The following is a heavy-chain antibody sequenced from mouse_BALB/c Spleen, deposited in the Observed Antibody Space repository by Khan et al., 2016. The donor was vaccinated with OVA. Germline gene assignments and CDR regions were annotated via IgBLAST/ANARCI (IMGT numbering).Heavy chain of an antibody. V-gene: IGHV3-8*02. CDR3: ARSTYRYAFAY. CDR2: MIYSGNT. J-gene: IGHJ3*01. CDR1: GDSITSGY. Sequence: EVKLLESGPSLVKPSQTLSLTCSVTGDSITSGYWSWIRKFPGNKLEYMGYMIYSGNTYYNPSLKSRISITRHTSKNQYYLQLNSETTEDTATYYCARSTYRYAFAYWGQGTLVTVSA. D-gene: IGHD2-14*01.